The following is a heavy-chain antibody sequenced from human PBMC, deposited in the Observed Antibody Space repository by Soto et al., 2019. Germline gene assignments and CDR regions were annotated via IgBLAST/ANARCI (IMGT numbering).Heavy chain of an antibody. V-gene: IGHV1-8*01. D-gene: IGHD6-19*01. CDR2: MNPNSDNT. CDR3: ARPYTAGAGRRMDV. Sequence: QVQLVQSGAEVKKPGASVKVSCKASGYTFTSYDINWVRQATGQGLEWMGWMNPNSDNTGYAQKFQGRVTMTRNTXNSTAYVELSSLTSEDTAVDYCARPYTAGAGRRMDVWGQGTTVTVSS. CDR1: GYTFTSYD. J-gene: IGHJ6*02.